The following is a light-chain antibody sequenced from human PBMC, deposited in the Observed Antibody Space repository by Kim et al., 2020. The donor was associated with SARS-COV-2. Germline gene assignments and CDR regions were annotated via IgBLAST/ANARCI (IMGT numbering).Light chain of an antibody. J-gene: IGLJ2*01. V-gene: IGLV1-47*01. CDR2: RNN. CDR3: AAWDDSLSGVV. Sequence: GQGRTATLSCSSSKFGSNYVYWYQQIPGTAPEVVIYRNNQRPSGFLDRFSGSKSGTSASLAISGLRSEDEADYYCAAWDDSLSGVVFGGGTQLTVL. CDR1: SSKFGSNY.